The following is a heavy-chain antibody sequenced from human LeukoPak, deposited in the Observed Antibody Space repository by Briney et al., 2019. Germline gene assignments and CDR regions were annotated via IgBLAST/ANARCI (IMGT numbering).Heavy chain of an antibody. Sequence: GGSLRLSCAASGFTFSNYAMSWVRQAPGKGLEWVSAISGSGGSTYYADSVKGRFTISRDNSKNTLYLQMNSLRAEDTAVYYCAKVRGSPHPLQYYFDYWGQGTLVTVSS. CDR2: ISGSGGST. J-gene: IGHJ4*02. CDR1: GFTFSNYA. V-gene: IGHV3-23*01. CDR3: AKVRGSPHPLQYYFDY. D-gene: IGHD1-26*01.